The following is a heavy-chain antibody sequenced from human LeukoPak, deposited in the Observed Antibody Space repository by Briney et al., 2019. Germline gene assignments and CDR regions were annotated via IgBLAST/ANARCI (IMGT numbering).Heavy chain of an antibody. CDR3: AREQARYIWFAT. CDR2: MNPNSGNT. CDR1: GYTFTSYD. Sequence: SSVKVSCKASGYTFTSYDSNWVRRATGQGLEWMGWMNPNSGNTVYAQKFQGRVTVTRNTSITTAYIELSTLRSEDTPVYSCAREQARYIWFATSGQGTLVTVSS. V-gene: IGHV1-8*01. J-gene: IGHJ5*02.